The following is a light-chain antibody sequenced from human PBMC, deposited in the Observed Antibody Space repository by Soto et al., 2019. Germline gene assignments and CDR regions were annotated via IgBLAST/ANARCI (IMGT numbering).Light chain of an antibody. CDR1: SSDVGGYNY. Sequence: QSALTQPASVSGSPGQSVTISCTGTSSDVGGYNYVSWYQQHPGKAPKLMIYDVSNRPSGVSNRFSGSKSGNTASLTISGLQAEDEADYYCSSYTSSSTLPVVFGGGTPLTAL. CDR2: DVS. V-gene: IGLV2-14*01. CDR3: SSYTSSSTLPVV. J-gene: IGLJ2*01.